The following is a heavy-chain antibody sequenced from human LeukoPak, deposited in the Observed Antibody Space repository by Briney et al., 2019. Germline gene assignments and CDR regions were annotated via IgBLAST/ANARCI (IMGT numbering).Heavy chain of an antibody. V-gene: IGHV3-21*01. CDR3: ARVDTAMVTIPDY. J-gene: IGHJ4*02. CDR1: GFTFSSYS. CDR2: ISSSSSYI. Sequence: GGSLRLSCAASGFTFSSYSMNWVRQAPGKGLEWVSSISSSSSYIYYADSVKGRFTISRDNAKNSLYLQMNSLRAEDTAVYYSARVDTAMVTIPDYWGQGTLVTVSS. D-gene: IGHD5-18*01.